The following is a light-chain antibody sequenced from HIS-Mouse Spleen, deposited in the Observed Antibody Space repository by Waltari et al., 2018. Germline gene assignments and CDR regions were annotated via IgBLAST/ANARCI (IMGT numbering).Light chain of an antibody. CDR2: AGS. Sequence: QSALTQPASVSGSPGQSITISCTGTSSDVGSYNLVSWYQQHPGQAPNIMIYAGSKRPSGVSNRFSGSKSGNTASLTISGLQAEDEADYYCCSYAGSSTWVFGGGTKLTVL. CDR3: CSYAGSSTWV. CDR1: SSDVGSYNL. J-gene: IGLJ3*02. V-gene: IGLV2-23*01.